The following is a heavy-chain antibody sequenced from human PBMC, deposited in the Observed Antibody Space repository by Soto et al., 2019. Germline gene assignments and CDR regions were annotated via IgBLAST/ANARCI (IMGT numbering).Heavy chain of an antibody. Sequence: QLQLQESGPGLVKPSETLSLTCTVSGGSISSGSRYWGWIRQPPGRGLEWIGIIYYNGSTYYNPSLKSRVIISVDTSKNQFSLKLSSVTAADTALYYCARLPITGINRGWFDPWGQGTLVTVSS. CDR1: GGSISSGSRY. V-gene: IGHV4-39*01. CDR2: IYYNGST. CDR3: ARLPITGINRGWFDP. D-gene: IGHD1-20*01. J-gene: IGHJ5*02.